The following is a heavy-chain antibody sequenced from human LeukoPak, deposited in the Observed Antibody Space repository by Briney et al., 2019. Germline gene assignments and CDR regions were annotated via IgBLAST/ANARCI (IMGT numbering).Heavy chain of an antibody. J-gene: IGHJ4*02. Sequence: SSETLSLTCTVSGGSISSYYWSWIRQPPGKGLEWIGYIYYSGSTNYNPSLKSRVTISVDTSKNQFSLKLSSVTAADTAVYYCARDPYGAHFDYWGQGTLVTVSS. CDR2: IYYSGST. D-gene: IGHD4-17*01. CDR1: GGSISSYY. V-gene: IGHV4-59*12. CDR3: ARDPYGAHFDY.